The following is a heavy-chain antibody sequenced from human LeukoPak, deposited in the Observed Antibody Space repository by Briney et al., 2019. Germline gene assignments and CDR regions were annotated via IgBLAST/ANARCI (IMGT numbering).Heavy chain of an antibody. J-gene: IGHJ6*03. D-gene: IGHD6-19*01. V-gene: IGHV3-23*01. Sequence: PGGSLRLSCAASGFTFSNYWMHWVRQAPGQGLEWVSSISGSGSSTYYADSVKGRFTISRDNSKNSLYLQMNSLRDEDTAVYYCARDPYSGGYGAYYYYYMDVWGKGTTVTVSS. CDR3: ARDPYSGGYGAYYYYYMDV. CDR2: ISGSGSST. CDR1: GFTFSNYW.